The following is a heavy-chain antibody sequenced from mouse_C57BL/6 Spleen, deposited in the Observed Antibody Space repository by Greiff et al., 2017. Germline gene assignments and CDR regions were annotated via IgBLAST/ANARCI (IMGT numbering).Heavy chain of an antibody. V-gene: IGHV5-6*02. CDR2: ISSGGSYT. J-gene: IGHJ2*01. Sequence: EVKLVESGGDLVKPGGSLKLSCAASGFTFSSYGMSWVRQTPDKRLEWVATISSGGSYTYYPDSVKGRFTISIDNAKNTLYLQMSSLKSEDTAMYYCARRAGTDYFDYWGQGTTLTVSS. D-gene: IGHD2-14*01. CDR1: GFTFSSYG. CDR3: ARRAGTDYFDY.